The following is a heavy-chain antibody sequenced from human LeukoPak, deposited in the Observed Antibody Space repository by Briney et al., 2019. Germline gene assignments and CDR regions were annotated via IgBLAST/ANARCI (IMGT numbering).Heavy chain of an antibody. CDR2: IYYSGST. Sequence: PSETLSLTCTVSGGSISSSSYYWGWIRQPPGKGLEWIGSIYYSGSTYYNPSLKSRVTISVDTSKNQFSLKLSSVTAADTAVYYCARPNQLLFDYFGYWGQGTLVTVSS. V-gene: IGHV4-39*01. J-gene: IGHJ4*02. CDR3: ARPNQLLFDYFGY. CDR1: GGSISSSSYY. D-gene: IGHD2-2*01.